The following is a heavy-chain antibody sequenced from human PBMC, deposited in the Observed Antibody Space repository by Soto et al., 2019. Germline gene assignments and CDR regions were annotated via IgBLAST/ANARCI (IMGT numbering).Heavy chain of an antibody. Sequence: EASVKVSCAASGFTFSNYPMSWVRQAPGKGLEWVSGMSGSGASTYYADSVKGRFTISRDNSKNTLYLQMNSLRGEDTAIYYCAKVGSGWYYFDYWGQGTLVTVYS. CDR1: GFTFSNYP. D-gene: IGHD6-19*01. CDR3: AKVGSGWYYFDY. CDR2: MSGSGAST. J-gene: IGHJ4*02. V-gene: IGHV3-23*01.